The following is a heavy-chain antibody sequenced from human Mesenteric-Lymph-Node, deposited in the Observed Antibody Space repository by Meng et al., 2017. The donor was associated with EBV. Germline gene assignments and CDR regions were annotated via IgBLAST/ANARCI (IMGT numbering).Heavy chain of an antibody. V-gene: IGHV4-4*02. Sequence: QASAPRLVKPSGPLSRPVSGSCVSRSRVSWGSWVRTPPGKGLEWIGEVSHSGITNYNPSLETRVILSLDKSKNQFALRLTSVTAADTAVYFCARRWVLRTPFDFWGQGSLVTVSS. D-gene: IGHD3-16*01. CDR1: CVSRSRVSW. CDR3: ARRWVLRTPFDF. CDR2: VSHSGIT. J-gene: IGHJ4*02.